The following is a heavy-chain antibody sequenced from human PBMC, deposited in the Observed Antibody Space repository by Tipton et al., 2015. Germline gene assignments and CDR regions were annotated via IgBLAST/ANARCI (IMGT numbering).Heavy chain of an antibody. CDR1: GACISSNNW. CDR3: THYIYGVAPSGVY. Sequence: TLSLTCGVSGACISSNNWWSWVRQPPGKGLEWIGEIFHAGTTKYNPSLKSRVTISVDKSKNQFSLRLTSVTAADTAVYYCTHYIYGVAPSGVYWGQGTLVTVSS. CDR2: IFHAGTT. J-gene: IGHJ4*02. V-gene: IGHV4-4*02. D-gene: IGHD3-3*02.